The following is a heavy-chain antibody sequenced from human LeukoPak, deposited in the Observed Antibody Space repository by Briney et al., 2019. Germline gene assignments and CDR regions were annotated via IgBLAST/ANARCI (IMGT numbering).Heavy chain of an antibody. CDR3: ARDPTPEYSSSSGDY. J-gene: IGHJ4*02. V-gene: IGHV3-7*01. CDR1: GFTFSSYW. D-gene: IGHD6-6*01. Sequence: GGPLRLSCAASGFTFSSYWMSWVRQAPGKGLEWVANIKQDGSEKYYVDSVKGRFTISRDNAKNSLYLQMNSLRAEDTAVYYCARDPTPEYSSSSGDYWGQGTLVTVSS. CDR2: IKQDGSEK.